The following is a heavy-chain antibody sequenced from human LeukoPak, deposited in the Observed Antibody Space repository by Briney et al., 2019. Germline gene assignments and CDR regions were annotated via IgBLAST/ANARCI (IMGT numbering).Heavy chain of an antibody. D-gene: IGHD3-22*01. V-gene: IGHV3-7*01. CDR1: GFTFSSYW. CDR2: IKQDGSEK. J-gene: IGHJ6*03. Sequence: GGSLRLSCAASGFTFSSYWMSWVRQAPGKGLEWVANIKQDGSEKYYVDSVRGRFTISRENPKNSLYLQMNSLRAEDTAVYYCASVRHYDSSGYYSDYYYYYMDVWGKGTTVTISS. CDR3: ASVRHYDSSGYYSDYYYYYMDV.